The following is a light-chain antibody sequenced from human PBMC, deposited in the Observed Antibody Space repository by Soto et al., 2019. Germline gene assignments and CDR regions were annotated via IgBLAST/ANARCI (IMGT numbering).Light chain of an antibody. J-gene: IGKJ2*01. CDR2: DAS. CDR3: QQYNNWPPEYT. CDR1: QSVSSN. Sequence: EIVMTQSPATLSVSPGERATLSCRASQSVSSNLAWYQHKPGQAPRLLICDASTRATGIPARFSGSGSGTEFTLTISSLQSEDFAVYYCQQYNNWPPEYTFGQGTKLEIK. V-gene: IGKV3-15*01.